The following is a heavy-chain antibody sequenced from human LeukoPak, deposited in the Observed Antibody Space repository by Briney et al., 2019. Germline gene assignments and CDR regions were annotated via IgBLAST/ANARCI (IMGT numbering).Heavy chain of an antibody. Sequence: GGSLRLSCAASGFTLEDYAMHWVRQAPGKGLEWVSGITWNSGSTAYADSVKGRFTISRDNAKNSLYLQMNSLRPEDTALYYCAKPSSGYLIASGAFDIWGQGTMVTVSS. CDR3: AKPSSGYLIASGAFDI. J-gene: IGHJ3*02. D-gene: IGHD3-22*01. V-gene: IGHV3-9*01. CDR1: GFTLEDYA. CDR2: ITWNSGST.